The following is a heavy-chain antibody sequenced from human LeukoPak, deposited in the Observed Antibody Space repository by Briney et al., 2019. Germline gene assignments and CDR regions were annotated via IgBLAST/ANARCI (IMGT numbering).Heavy chain of an antibody. CDR3: ARGPGEYSSSWYYFDY. CDR1: GYTFTSYG. Sequence: GASVKVSCKASGYTFTSYGISWVQQAPGQGLEWMGWISAYNGNTNYAQKLQGRVTMTTDTSTSTAYMELRSLRSDDTAVYYCARGPGEYSSSWYYFDYWGQGTLVTVSS. V-gene: IGHV1-18*01. CDR2: ISAYNGNT. D-gene: IGHD6-13*01. J-gene: IGHJ4*02.